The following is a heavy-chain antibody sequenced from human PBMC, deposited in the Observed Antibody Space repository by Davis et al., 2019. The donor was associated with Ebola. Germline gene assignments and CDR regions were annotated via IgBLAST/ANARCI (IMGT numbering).Heavy chain of an antibody. J-gene: IGHJ4*02. V-gene: IGHV3-53*01. CDR3: ARGRITIFGVVTALDY. Sequence: GESLKISCAASGFTVSSNYMSWVRQAPGKGLEWVSVIYSGGSTYYADSVKGRFTISRDNSKNTLYLQMNSLRAEDTAVYYCARGRITIFGVVTALDYWGQGTLVTVSS. CDR1: GFTVSSNY. D-gene: IGHD3-3*01. CDR2: IYSGGST.